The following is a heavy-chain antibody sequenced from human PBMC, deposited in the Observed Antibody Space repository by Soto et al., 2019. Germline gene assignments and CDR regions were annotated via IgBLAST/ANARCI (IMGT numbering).Heavy chain of an antibody. Sequence: QVQLVQSGAEVKKPGSSVKVSCRASGDTFSTYAITWVRRAPGQGLEWMGGIVPLLGRTKYAPKFQGRVTITADESTYTAYMELSSLRSEDTAVYYCARDWGFCSGGSCPGYWGQGTLVTVSS. CDR3: ARDWGFCSGGSCPGY. CDR2: IVPLLGRT. J-gene: IGHJ4*02. V-gene: IGHV1-69*01. CDR1: GDTFSTYA. D-gene: IGHD2-15*01.